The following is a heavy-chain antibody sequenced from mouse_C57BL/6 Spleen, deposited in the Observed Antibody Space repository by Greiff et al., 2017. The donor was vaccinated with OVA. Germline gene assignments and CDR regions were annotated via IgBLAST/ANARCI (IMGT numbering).Heavy chain of an antibody. J-gene: IGHJ3*01. V-gene: IGHV1-72*01. CDR1: GYTFTSYW. CDR3: ALDSSGAWFAY. Sequence: QVQLQQSGAELVKPGASVKLSCKASGYTFTSYWMHWVKQRPGRGLEWIGRIGPNSGGTKYNEKFKSKATLTVDKPSSTAYMQLSSLTSEDSAVYYCALDSSGAWFAYWGQGTLVTVSA. CDR2: IGPNSGGT. D-gene: IGHD3-2*02.